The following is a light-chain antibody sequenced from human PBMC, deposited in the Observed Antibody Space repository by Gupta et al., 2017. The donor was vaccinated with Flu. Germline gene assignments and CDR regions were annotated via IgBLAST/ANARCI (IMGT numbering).Light chain of an antibody. CDR1: DILDNS. J-gene: IGKJ4*01. V-gene: IGKV3-15*01. CDR2: HGS. CDR3: QHYKTCPFT. Sequence: LILTQSPATLSVSPGGRATLSCWASDILDNSLAWYQQRRGQSPRLLIYHGSTRATDIPARFSGSGSGTEFTLTISSRQSEDFAVYYCQHYKTCPFTFGGGTKIEIK.